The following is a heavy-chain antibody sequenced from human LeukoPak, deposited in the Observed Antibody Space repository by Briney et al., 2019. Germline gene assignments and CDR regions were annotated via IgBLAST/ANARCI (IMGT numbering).Heavy chain of an antibody. J-gene: IGHJ6*02. CDR1: GFSFSTSP. Sequence: GGSLRLSCAASGFSFSTSPMSWIRQPPGKGLEWVSAMNNGPGATFYRDSVRGRFTISRDDSKSTLYLQMNSLRAEDTGTYYCAKTHYDLLDVWGQGTTVTVSS. CDR3: AKTHYDLLDV. V-gene: IGHV3-23*01. D-gene: IGHD5-12*01. CDR2: MNNGPGAT.